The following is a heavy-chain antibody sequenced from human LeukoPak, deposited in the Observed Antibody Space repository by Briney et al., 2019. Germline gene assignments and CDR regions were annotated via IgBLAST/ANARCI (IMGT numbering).Heavy chain of an antibody. J-gene: IGHJ6*02. CDR3: ARGSVYNPIYYYYGMDV. D-gene: IGHD3-16*02. CDR2: ISAYNGNT. CDR1: GYTFTSYG. Sequence: ASVKVSCKASGYTFTSYGISWVRQAPGQGLEWMGWISAYNGNTNYAQKLQGRVTMTTDTSTSTAYMELRSLRSDDTAVYYCARGSVYNPIYYYYGMDVWGQGTTVTVS. V-gene: IGHV1-18*01.